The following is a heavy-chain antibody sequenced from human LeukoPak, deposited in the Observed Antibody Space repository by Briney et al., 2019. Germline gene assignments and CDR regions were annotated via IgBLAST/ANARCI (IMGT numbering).Heavy chain of an antibody. J-gene: IGHJ4*02. D-gene: IGHD6-13*01. CDR3: APDLRGSAWSLDD. Sequence: PGGSLRLSCAASGFTFSNYAMGWVRQTPGKGLEWVSLISASGGGANFADSVKGRFSMSRDNSKSTLYLQMDGLRADDTAIYYCAPDLRGSAWSLDDWGQGTLVTVSS. V-gene: IGHV3-23*01. CDR2: ISASGGGA. CDR1: GFTFSNYA.